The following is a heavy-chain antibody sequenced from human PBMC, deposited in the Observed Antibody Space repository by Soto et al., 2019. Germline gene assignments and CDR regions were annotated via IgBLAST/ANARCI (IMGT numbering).Heavy chain of an antibody. CDR1: GFTFSTYA. CDR3: ARDSITRVSSDVPGMDV. Sequence: SGGSLRLSCAASGFTFSTYAMSWVRQAPGKGLEWVSVIGEGGFSTQYAASVKGRFTISRDNSKNMLYLQINSLRSDDTAVYYCARDSITRVSSDVPGMDVWGQGTTVTVSS. J-gene: IGHJ6*02. CDR2: IGEGGFST. V-gene: IGHV3-23*01. D-gene: IGHD3-16*01.